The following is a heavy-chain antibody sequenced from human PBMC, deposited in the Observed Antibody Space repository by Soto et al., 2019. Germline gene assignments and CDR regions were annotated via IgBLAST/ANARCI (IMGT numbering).Heavy chain of an antibody. J-gene: IGHJ4*02. Sequence: QVQLVQSGAEVKKPGASVKVSCKASGYTFTSYGISWVRQAPGQGLEWMGWISAYNGNTNYAQKLQGRVTMTTDTSTRTAYMELRSLRSDDTAVYYCARPTYYYGSGSYWGNFDYWGQGTLVTVSS. CDR1: GYTFTSYG. V-gene: IGHV1-18*01. CDR3: ARPTYYYGSGSYWGNFDY. CDR2: ISAYNGNT. D-gene: IGHD3-10*01.